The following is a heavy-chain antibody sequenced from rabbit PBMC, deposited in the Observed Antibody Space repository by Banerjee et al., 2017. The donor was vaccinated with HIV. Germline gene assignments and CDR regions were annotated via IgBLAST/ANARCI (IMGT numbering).Heavy chain of an antibody. D-gene: IGHD1-1*01. CDR1: GFSFSSAYY. CDR2: IYTSDGRT. V-gene: IGHV1S45*01. CDR3: ARGSGHEPLKL. Sequence: QEQLVESGGGLVQPEGSLTLTCKASGFSFSSAYYMCWVRQAPGKGLEWIGCIYTSDGRTWYATWAKGRFTISKTSSTTMTLQMTSLTGADTATYFCARGSGHEPLKLWGPGTLVTVS. J-gene: IGHJ4*01.